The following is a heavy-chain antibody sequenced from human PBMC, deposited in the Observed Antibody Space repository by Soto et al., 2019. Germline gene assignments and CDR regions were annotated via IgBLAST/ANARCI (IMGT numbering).Heavy chain of an antibody. CDR3: ARYRYGYISYYGMDV. CDR1: GFTFSDYY. Sequence: GGSLRLSCAASGFTFSDYYMSWIRQAPGKGLEWVSYISSSGSTIYYADSVKARFTISRDNAKNSLYLQMNSLRAEDTAVYYCARYRYGYISYYGMDVWGQGTTVTVSS. CDR2: ISSSGSTI. J-gene: IGHJ6*02. V-gene: IGHV3-11*01. D-gene: IGHD5-18*01.